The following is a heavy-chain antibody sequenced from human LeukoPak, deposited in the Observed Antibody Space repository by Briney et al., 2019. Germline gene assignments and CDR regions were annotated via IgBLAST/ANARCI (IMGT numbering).Heavy chain of an antibody. CDR3: ARIAAAGTYLDY. CDR2: IYYSGST. Sequence: SETLSLTCTVSGGSISSSSYYWGWIRQPPGKGLEWIGSIYYSGSTNYSPSLKSRVTISVDKSKNQFSLNLNSVTAADTAVYYCARIAAAGTYLDYWGQGTLVTVSS. J-gene: IGHJ4*02. CDR1: GGSISSSSYY. V-gene: IGHV4-39*07. D-gene: IGHD6-13*01.